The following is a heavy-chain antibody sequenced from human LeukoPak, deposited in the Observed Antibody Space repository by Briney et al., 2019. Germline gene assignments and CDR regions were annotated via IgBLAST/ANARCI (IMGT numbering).Heavy chain of an antibody. CDR2: IYYSGST. CDR3: ARDLFDIVVVTAIFDY. V-gene: IGHV4-61*05. Sequence: SETLSLTCTVSGGSISSSSYYWGWIRQPPGKGLEWIGYIYYSGSTNYNPSLKSRVTISVDTSKNQFSLKLSSVTAADTAVYYCARDLFDIVVVTAIFDYWGQGTLVTVSS. CDR1: GGSISSSSYY. D-gene: IGHD2-21*02. J-gene: IGHJ4*02.